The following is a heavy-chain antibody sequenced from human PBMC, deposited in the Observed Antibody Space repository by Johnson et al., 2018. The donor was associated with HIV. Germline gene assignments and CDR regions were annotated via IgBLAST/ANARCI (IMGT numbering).Heavy chain of an antibody. CDR3: AKGGQWELLAAFDI. J-gene: IGHJ3*02. D-gene: IGHD1-26*01. V-gene: IGHV3-66*01. CDR1: GFTFSNAW. Sequence: EVQLVESGGGLVKPGGSLRLSCAASGFTFSNAWMSWVRQAPGKGLEWVSVIYSGGSTYYADSVKGRFTISRDTSKNTLYFQMNGLRAEDTAVYYCAKGGQWELLAAFDIWGQGTMVTVSS. CDR2: IYSGGST.